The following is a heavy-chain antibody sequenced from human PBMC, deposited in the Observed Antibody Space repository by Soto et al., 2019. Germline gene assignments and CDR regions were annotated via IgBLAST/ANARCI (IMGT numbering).Heavy chain of an antibody. CDR3: ARAGGSSSWKAFFDY. CDR1: GGTFSSYA. Sequence: QVQLVQSGAEVKMPGSSVKVSCKASGGTFSSYAISWVRQAPGQGLEWMGGIIPIFGTANYAQKFQGRVTITADESTSTAYMELSSLRSDDTAVYYCARAGGSSSWKAFFDYWGQGTLVTVSS. D-gene: IGHD6-13*01. V-gene: IGHV1-69*01. CDR2: IIPIFGTA. J-gene: IGHJ4*02.